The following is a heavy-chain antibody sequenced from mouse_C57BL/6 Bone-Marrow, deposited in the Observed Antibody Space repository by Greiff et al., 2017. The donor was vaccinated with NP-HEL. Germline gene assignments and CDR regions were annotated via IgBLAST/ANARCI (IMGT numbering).Heavy chain of an antibody. V-gene: IGHV1-81*01. Sequence: QVQLKQSGAELARPGASVKLSCKASGYTFTSYGISWVKQRTGQGLEWIGEIYPRSGNTYYNEKFKGKATLTADKSSSTAYMELRSLTSEDSAVYFCAREGITTVVAPGLFDVWGTGTTVTVSS. CDR1: GYTFTSYG. CDR2: IYPRSGNT. J-gene: IGHJ1*03. CDR3: AREGITTVVAPGLFDV. D-gene: IGHD1-1*01.